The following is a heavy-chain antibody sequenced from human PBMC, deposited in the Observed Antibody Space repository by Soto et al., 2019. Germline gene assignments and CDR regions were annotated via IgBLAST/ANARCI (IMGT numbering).Heavy chain of an antibody. J-gene: IGHJ6*03. V-gene: IGHV3-23*01. CDR2: ISGSGGST. Sequence: GGSLRLSCAASGFTFSSYAMSWVRQAPGKGLEWVSAISGSGGSTYYADSVKGRFTISRDNSKNTLYLQMNSLRAEDTAVYYGANPFKDYDVWGGGGYYYYMDVWGKGTTVTVSS. CDR3: ANPFKDYDVWGGGGYYYYMDV. D-gene: IGHD3-3*01. CDR1: GFTFSSYA.